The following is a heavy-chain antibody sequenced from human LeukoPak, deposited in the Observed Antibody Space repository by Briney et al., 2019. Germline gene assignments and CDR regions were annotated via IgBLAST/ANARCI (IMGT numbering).Heavy chain of an antibody. CDR1: GGSISSYY. V-gene: IGHV4-59*08. D-gene: IGHD3/OR15-3a*01. J-gene: IGHJ3*02. CDR2: IYYSGST. CDR3: ARGLSHSKDI. Sequence: PSETLSLTCTVSGGSISSYYWSWIRQPPGKGLEWIGYIYYSGSTNYNPSLKSRVTISVDTSKNQFSLKLSSVTAADTAVYYCARGLSHSKDIWGQGTMVTVSS.